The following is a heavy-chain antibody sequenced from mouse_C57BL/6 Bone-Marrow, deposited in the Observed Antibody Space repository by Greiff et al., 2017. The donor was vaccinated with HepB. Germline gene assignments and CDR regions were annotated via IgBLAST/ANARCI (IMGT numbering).Heavy chain of an antibody. Sequence: QVQLQQSGAELARPGASVKLSCKASGYTFTSYGISWVKQRTGQGLEWIGEIYPRSGNTYYNEKFKGKATLTADKSSSTAYMELRSLTSEDSAVYFCARPYPWDFDGWGTGTTVTVSS. V-gene: IGHV1-81*01. CDR3: ARPYPWDFDG. D-gene: IGHD6-5*01. J-gene: IGHJ1*03. CDR2: IYPRSGNT. CDR1: GYTFTSYG.